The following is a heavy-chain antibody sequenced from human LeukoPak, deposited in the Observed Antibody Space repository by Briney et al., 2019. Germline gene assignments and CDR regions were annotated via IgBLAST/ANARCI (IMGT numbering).Heavy chain of an antibody. CDR2: IGSSSTYI. Sequence: GGSLRLSCAASGFTFSSYSLNWVRQAPGKGLEWASSIGSSSTYIFYADSVKGRFTIPRDNAKNSLYLQMNSLRVEDSAVYYCARDLVYCSGGSCYQRAFDYWGQGTLVTVSS. J-gene: IGHJ4*02. CDR3: ARDLVYCSGGSCYQRAFDY. D-gene: IGHD2-15*01. V-gene: IGHV3-21*01. CDR1: GFTFSSYS.